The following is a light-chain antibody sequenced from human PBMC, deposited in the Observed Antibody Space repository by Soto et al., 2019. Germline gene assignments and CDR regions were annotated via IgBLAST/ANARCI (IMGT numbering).Light chain of an antibody. J-gene: IGKJ2*01. CDR2: AAS. CDR1: QSISSY. Sequence: DIQMTQSPSSLAASVGDRATITYRARQSISSYLNRYQQKPGKAPKLLIYAASSLQSGVPSRFSGSGSGTDFTLTISSLQPADFATYYCQQSYGTPLPTFGQGTKLEIK. V-gene: IGKV1-39*01. CDR3: QQSYGTPLPT.